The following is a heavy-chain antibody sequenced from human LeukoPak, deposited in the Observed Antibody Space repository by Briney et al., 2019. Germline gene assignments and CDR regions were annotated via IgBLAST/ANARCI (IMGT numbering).Heavy chain of an antibody. Sequence: GGSLRLSCAASGFTFINYAMSWVRQAPGKGLEWVSGINGYGDATYYADSVKGRFTISRDNSRSTVYLQINSLRAEDTAVFYCAKDRPNGMDVWGPGTTVTVSS. V-gene: IGHV3-23*01. CDR1: GFTFINYA. CDR3: AKDRPNGMDV. CDR2: INGYGDAT. J-gene: IGHJ6*02.